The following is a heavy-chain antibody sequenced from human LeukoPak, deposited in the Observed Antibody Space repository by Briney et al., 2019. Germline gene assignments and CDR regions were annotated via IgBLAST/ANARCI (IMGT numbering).Heavy chain of an antibody. CDR2: ISYDGSNK. J-gene: IGHJ4*02. D-gene: IGHD6-13*01. CDR3: AKDRRVGYSSSWPDY. Sequence: GGSLRLSCAAPKFTFSTSALSWVRQAPGKGLEWVAVISYDGSNKYYADSVKGRFTISRDNSKNTLYLQMNSLRAEDTAVYYCAKDRRVGYSSSWPDYWGQGALVTVSS. V-gene: IGHV3-30*18. CDR1: KFTFSTSA.